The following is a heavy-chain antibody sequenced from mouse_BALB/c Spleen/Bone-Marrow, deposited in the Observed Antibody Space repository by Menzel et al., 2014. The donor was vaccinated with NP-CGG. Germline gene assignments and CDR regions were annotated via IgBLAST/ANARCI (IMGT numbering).Heavy chain of an antibody. D-gene: IGHD1-1*01. Sequence: VQLQQSGAELVKPGASVKLSCTASGFNIKDTHMHWVKQRPEQGLEWIGRIDPANGNTKYDPKFQGKATITADTSSNTAYLQLSSPTSEDTAVYYCARYYYGYYFDYWGQGTTLTVSS. CDR2: IDPANGNT. CDR1: GFNIKDTH. CDR3: ARYYYGYYFDY. J-gene: IGHJ2*01. V-gene: IGHV14-3*02.